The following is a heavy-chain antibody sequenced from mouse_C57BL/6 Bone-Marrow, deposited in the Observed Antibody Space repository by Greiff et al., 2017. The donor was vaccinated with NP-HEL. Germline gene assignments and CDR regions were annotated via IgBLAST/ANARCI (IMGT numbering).Heavy chain of an antibody. CDR3: ARERYGSSPWFAY. CDR2: INPSSGYT. Sequence: VQGVESGAELAKPGASVKLSCKASGYTFTSYWMHWVKQRPGQGLEWIGYINPSSGYTKYNQKFKDKATLTADKSSSTAYMQLSSLTYEDSAVYYCARERYGSSPWFAYWGQGTLVTVSA. V-gene: IGHV1-7*01. CDR1: GYTFTSYW. D-gene: IGHD1-1*01. J-gene: IGHJ3*01.